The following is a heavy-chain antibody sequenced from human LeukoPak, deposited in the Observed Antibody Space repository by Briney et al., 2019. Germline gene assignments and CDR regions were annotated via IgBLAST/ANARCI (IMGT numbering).Heavy chain of an antibody. CDR1: GFTFSSYV. D-gene: IGHD3-9*01. CDR3: ARDQELRYFDWLRANYYYYYGMDV. CDR2: ISYGGINK. J-gene: IGHJ6*02. V-gene: IGHV3-30*03. Sequence: HPGRSLRLSCAASGFTFSSYVMHWVRQAPGKGLEWVAAISYGGINKHYTDSVKGRFTISRDNSKNTLYLQMNSLRAEDTAVYYCARDQELRYFDWLRANYYYYYGMDVWGQGTTVTVSS.